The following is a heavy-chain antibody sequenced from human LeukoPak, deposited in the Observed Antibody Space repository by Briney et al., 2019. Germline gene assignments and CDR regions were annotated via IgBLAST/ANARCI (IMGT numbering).Heavy chain of an antibody. D-gene: IGHD2-15*01. CDR1: GFTFSNFW. J-gene: IGHJ4*02. Sequence: GGSLRLSCVVSGFTFSNFWMSWVRQAPGKGLEWVANIKQDGSEKYYVDSVKGRFTISRDNAKNSLYLQMNSLRAEDMAVYYCARPESHGSLDYWGQGTLVTVSS. V-gene: IGHV3-7*01. CDR2: IKQDGSEK. CDR3: ARPESHGSLDY.